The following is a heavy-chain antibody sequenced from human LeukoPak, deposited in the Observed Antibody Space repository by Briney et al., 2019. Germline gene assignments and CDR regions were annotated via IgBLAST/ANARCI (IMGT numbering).Heavy chain of an antibody. CDR3: ARDPTWYYYDSSGPNRVAADAFDI. V-gene: IGHV3-23*01. CDR2: ISGRGGST. D-gene: IGHD3-22*01. Sequence: PGGSLRLSCAASGFTFSSYAMSWVRQAPGKGLEWVSAISGRGGSTYYADSVKGRFTISRDNSKNTLYLQVNSLRAEDTAVYYCARDPTWYYYDSSGPNRVAADAFDIWGQGTMVTVSS. J-gene: IGHJ3*02. CDR1: GFTFSSYA.